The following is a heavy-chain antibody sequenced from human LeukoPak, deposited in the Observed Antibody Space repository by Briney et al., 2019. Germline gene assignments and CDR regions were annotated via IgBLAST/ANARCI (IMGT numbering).Heavy chain of an antibody. CDR3: ARASEYSSGYYDWFDL. CDR1: GYTFTGYY. D-gene: IGHD3-22*01. V-gene: IGHV1-2*02. J-gene: IGHJ5*02. Sequence: GASVKVSCKASGYTFTGYYMHWVRQAPGEGLGWMGWINPNSGGTKYAQKIQGRVTMTRDTSISTAYMDLSTLRSDDTALYYCARASEYSSGYYDWFDLWGQGTLVTVSS. CDR2: INPNSGGT.